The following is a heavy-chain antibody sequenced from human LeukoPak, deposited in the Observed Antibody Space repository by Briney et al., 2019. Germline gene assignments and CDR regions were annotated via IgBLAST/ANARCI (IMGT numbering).Heavy chain of an antibody. Sequence: GGSLRLSCAASGFTFSSYGMHWVRQAPGKGLEWVAVIWYDGSNKYYADSVKGRFTISGDNSKNTLYLQMNSLRAEDTAVYYCARDVYSSGWYYYYWGQGTLVTVSS. J-gene: IGHJ4*02. D-gene: IGHD6-19*01. V-gene: IGHV3-33*01. CDR3: ARDVYSSGWYYYY. CDR1: GFTFSSYG. CDR2: IWYDGSNK.